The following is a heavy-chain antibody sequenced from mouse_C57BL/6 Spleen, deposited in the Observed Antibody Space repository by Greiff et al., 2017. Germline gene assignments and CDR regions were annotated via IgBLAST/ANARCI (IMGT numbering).Heavy chain of an antibody. V-gene: IGHV1-26*01. CDR2: INPNNGGT. J-gene: IGHJ2*01. Sequence: VQLQQSGPELVKPGASVKISCKASGYTFTDYYMNWVKQSHGKSLEWIGDINPNNGGTSYNQKFKGKATLTVDKSSSTAYMELRSLTSEDSAVYYCARPGGPYYFDYWGQGTTLTVSS. CDR3: ARPGGPYYFDY. CDR1: GYTFTDYY.